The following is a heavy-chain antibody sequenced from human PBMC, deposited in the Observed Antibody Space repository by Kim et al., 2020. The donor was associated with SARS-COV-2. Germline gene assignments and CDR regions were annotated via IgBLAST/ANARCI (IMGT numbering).Heavy chain of an antibody. Sequence: SETLSLTCTVSGDSVSAYYWCWSWLPAGKGLELIGHIYASGSTDNNPTLNSRMTMSIDTSNNQFSLTLTSVTAANTDVNYCARDPNSSTDYWRPGTLVTVSS. J-gene: IGHJ4*02. D-gene: IGHD6-13*01. CDR2: IYASGST. CDR3: ARDPNSSTDY. V-gene: IGHV4-4*07. CDR1: GDSVSAYY.